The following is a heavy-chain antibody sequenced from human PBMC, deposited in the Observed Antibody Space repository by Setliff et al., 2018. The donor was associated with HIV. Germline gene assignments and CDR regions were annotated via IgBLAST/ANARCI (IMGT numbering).Heavy chain of an antibody. J-gene: IGHJ4*02. CDR1: GGTFSTQT. CDR2: IIPLFGTA. V-gene: IGHV1-69*13. Sequence: SVKVSCKASGGTFSTQTFNWVRQAPGQGLEWMGGIIPLFGTAKYIQKFQGRVTITADGSTSTAYMELSSLRFEDTAVYYCARVDYYDSSGYWHFDYWGQGTLVTVSS. D-gene: IGHD3-22*01. CDR3: ARVDYYDSSGYWHFDY.